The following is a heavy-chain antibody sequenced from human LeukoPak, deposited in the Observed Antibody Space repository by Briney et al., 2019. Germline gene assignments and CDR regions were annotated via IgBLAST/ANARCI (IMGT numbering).Heavy chain of an antibody. V-gene: IGHV1-69*04. CDR1: GGTFNNYA. D-gene: IGHD1-14*01. CDR2: IIPIVGIA. CDR3: ARSRPRNADAFDI. Sequence: ASVKVSCKASGGTFNNYAISWVRQAPGQGLEWMGRIIPIVGIANYAQKFQGRVTITADKSTSTAYMELSSLRSEDTAVYYCARSRPRNADAFDIWGQGTMVTASS. J-gene: IGHJ3*02.